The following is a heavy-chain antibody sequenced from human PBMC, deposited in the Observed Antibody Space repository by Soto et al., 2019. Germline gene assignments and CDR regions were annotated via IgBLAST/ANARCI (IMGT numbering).Heavy chain of an antibody. CDR1: GFTFSSYA. CDR3: ARRTVRTDDYYYYGMDV. V-gene: IGHV3-23*01. J-gene: IGHJ6*02. CDR2: ISGSGGRT. D-gene: IGHD4-17*01. Sequence: EVQLLESGGGLVQPGGSLRLSCAASGFTFSSYAMSWVRQAPGKGLEWVSAISGSGGRTYYADSVKGRFTISRDNSKNTLYLQMTMLRAEDTAVYYCARRTVRTDDYYYYGMDVWGQGTTGTVS.